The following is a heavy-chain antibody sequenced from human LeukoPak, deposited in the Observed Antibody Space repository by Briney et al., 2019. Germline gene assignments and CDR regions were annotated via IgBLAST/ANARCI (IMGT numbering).Heavy chain of an antibody. CDR1: GGSISTYY. J-gene: IGHJ4*02. V-gene: IGHV4-59*01. CDR2: VYYTGSA. Sequence: PSETLSLTCTISGGSISTYYWSWVRQPPGQGLQWIGYVYYTGSANYSPSLKNRATISVDTSKNRFSLKLTSVTTADSALHFCARIDGSGYDNRGYFDSWGQGILVTVSS. CDR3: ARIDGSGYDNRGYFDS. D-gene: IGHD5-12*01.